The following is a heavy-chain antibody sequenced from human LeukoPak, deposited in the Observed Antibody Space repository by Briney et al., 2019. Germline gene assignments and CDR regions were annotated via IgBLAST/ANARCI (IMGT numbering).Heavy chain of an antibody. CDR3: AGGPGDYVADGPRARYYDY. Sequence: SETLSLTCAVSGYSISIGYYWGWIRQPPGKGLEWIGSIYHSGSTYYNPSLKSRVTISVDTSKNQFSLKLSSVTAADTAVYYCAGGPGDYVADGPRARYYDYWGQGTLVTVSS. J-gene: IGHJ4*02. CDR2: IYHSGST. V-gene: IGHV4-38-2*01. D-gene: IGHD4-17*01. CDR1: GYSISIGYY.